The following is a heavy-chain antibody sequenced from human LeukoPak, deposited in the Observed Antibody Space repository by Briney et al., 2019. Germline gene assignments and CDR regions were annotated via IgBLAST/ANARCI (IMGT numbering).Heavy chain of an antibody. D-gene: IGHD2-15*01. CDR3: ATDPVGYCNADGCYSVDY. CDR2: FGPEHGET. Sequence: ASVKVSCTVSGYTLTELSMHWVRQAPGKGLEWMGGFGPEHGETVYAQKFQGRLTMTEDTSTHTAYMELSSLRSDDTAVYYCATDPVGYCNADGCYSVDYWGQGTLVTVSS. J-gene: IGHJ4*02. CDR1: GYTLTELS. V-gene: IGHV1-24*01.